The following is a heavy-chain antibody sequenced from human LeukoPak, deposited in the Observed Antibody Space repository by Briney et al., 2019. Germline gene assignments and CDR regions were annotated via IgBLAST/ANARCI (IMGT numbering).Heavy chain of an antibody. V-gene: IGHV3-30*18. CDR3: AKEREYYFDY. CDR1: GFTFSSYG. D-gene: IGHD3-10*01. J-gene: IGHJ4*02. CDR2: ISYDGSNK. Sequence: GGSLRLSCAASGFTFSSYGMHWVRQAPGKGLEWVAVISYDGSNKYYADSVKGRFTISRDNSKNTLYLQMNSLRAEDTAVYYCAKEREYYFDYWGREPWSPSPQ.